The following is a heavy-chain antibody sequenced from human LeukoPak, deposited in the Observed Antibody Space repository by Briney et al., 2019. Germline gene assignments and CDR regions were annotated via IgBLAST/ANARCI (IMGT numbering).Heavy chain of an antibody. CDR3: ARHVYVSYYYYYMDV. D-gene: IGHD1-14*01. V-gene: IGHV4-38-2*01. CDR1: GYSISSGYY. CDR2: IYHSGST. J-gene: IGHJ6*03. Sequence: PSETLSLTSAVSGYSISSGYYWGWIRQPPGKGLEWIGSIYHSGSTYYNPSLKSRVTISVDTSKNQFSLKLSSVTAADTAVYYCARHVYVSYYYYYMDVWGKGTTVTVSS.